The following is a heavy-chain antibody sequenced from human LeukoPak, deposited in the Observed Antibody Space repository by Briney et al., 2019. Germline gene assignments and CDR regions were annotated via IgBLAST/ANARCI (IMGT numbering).Heavy chain of an antibody. CDR1: GYTFTSYG. CDR3: ARGGPSYGSGSDAFDI. V-gene: IGHV1-18*01. J-gene: IGHJ3*02. D-gene: IGHD3-10*01. Sequence: ASVKVSCKASGYTFTSYGISWVRQAPGQGLEWMGWISAYNGNTNYAQKLQGRVTMTTDTSTSTAYMELRGLRSDDTAVYYCARGGPSYGSGSDAFDIWGQGTMVTVSS. CDR2: ISAYNGNT.